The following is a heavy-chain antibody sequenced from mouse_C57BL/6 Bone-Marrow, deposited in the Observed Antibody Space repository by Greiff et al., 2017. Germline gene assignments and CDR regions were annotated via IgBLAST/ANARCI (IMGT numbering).Heavy chain of an antibody. CDR3: ARHPRYYGLYYAMDY. Sequence: VQLMESGPGLVAPSQSLSITCTVSGFSLTSYGVHWVRQPPGKGLEWLVVIWSDGSTTYNSALKSRLSISKDNSKSQFFLKMNSHQTDDTARYYCARHPRYYGLYYAMDYWGQGTSVTVSS. J-gene: IGHJ4*01. CDR2: IWSDGST. CDR1: GFSLTSYG. D-gene: IGHD2-1*01. V-gene: IGHV2-6-1*01.